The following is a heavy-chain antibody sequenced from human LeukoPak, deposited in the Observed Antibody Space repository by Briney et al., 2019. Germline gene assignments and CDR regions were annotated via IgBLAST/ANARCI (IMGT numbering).Heavy chain of an antibody. CDR3: ARDQDSPFGY. CDR1: GFTFSSYG. D-gene: IGHD2-15*01. CDR2: ISYDGSNE. J-gene: IGHJ4*02. V-gene: IGHV3-30*03. Sequence: GGSLRLSCAASGFTFSSYGMHWVRQAPGKGLEWVTVISYDGSNEYFADSVKGRFTISRDNSKNTLYLQMDSLRAEDTAVYYCARDQDSPFGYWGQGTLVTVSS.